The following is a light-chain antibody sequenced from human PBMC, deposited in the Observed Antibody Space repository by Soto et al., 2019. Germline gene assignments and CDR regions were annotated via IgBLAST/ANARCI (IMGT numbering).Light chain of an antibody. CDR3: QQYNNWPRT. CDR1: QSVSSN. V-gene: IGKV3-15*01. Sequence: EIVLTQSPATLSVSPGQRATVCCRASQSVSSNLAWYQRKPGQAPRILIYGASTRATGIPARFSGSGSGTEFTLTISSLQSEDFAVYYCQQYNNWPRTFGQGTKVDIK. J-gene: IGKJ1*01. CDR2: GAS.